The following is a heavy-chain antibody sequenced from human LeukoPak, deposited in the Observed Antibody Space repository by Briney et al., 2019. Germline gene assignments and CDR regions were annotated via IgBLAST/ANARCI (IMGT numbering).Heavy chain of an antibody. CDR3: ARDRGYSGYDFYFDY. D-gene: IGHD5-12*01. V-gene: IGHV3-30-3*01. J-gene: IGHJ4*02. CDR1: GFTFSSYA. Sequence: GRSLRLSCAASGFTFSSYAMHWVRQAPGKGLEWVAVISYDGSNKYYADSVKGRFTTSRDNSKNTLYLQMNSLRAEDTAVYYCARDRGYSGYDFYFDYWGQGTLVTVSS. CDR2: ISYDGSNK.